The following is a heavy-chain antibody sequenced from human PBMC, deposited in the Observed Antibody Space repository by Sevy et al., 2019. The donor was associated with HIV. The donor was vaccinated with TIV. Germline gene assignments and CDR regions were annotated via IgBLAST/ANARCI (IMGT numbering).Heavy chain of an antibody. CDR2: ISYDGSNK. Sequence: GGSLRLSCAASGFTFSSYGMHWVRQAPGKGLEWVAVISYDGSNKYYVDSVKGRFTISRDNSKNTLYLQMNSLRAEDTAVYYCAKESRGKLRYFDWLLSSHFDYWGQGTLVTVSS. J-gene: IGHJ4*02. V-gene: IGHV3-30*18. CDR1: GFTFSSYG. CDR3: AKESRGKLRYFDWLLSSHFDY. D-gene: IGHD3-9*01.